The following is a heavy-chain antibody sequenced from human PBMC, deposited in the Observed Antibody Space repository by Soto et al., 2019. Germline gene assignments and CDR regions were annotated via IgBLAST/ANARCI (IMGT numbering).Heavy chain of an antibody. CDR3: ARPLDPYDYIWGSYPKDAFDI. Sequence: EVQLVESGGGLVQPGGSLRLSCAASGFTFSSYSMNWVRQAPGKGLEWVSYISSSSSTIYYGDSVKGRFTISRDNAKNSLYLQMNSLRAEDTAVYYCARPLDPYDYIWGSYPKDAFDIWGQGTMVTVSS. CDR1: GFTFSSYS. V-gene: IGHV3-48*01. J-gene: IGHJ3*02. D-gene: IGHD3-16*02. CDR2: ISSSSSTI.